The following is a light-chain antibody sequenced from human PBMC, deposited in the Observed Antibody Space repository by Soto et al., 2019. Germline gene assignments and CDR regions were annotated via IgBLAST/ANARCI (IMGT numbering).Light chain of an antibody. CDR2: KAS. CDR1: QTISSW. J-gene: IGKJ1*01. Sequence: DIQMTQSPSNLSGSVGDRVTITCRASQTISSWLAWYQQKPGKAPKLLIYKASTLKSGVPSRFSGSGSGTEFTLTISSLQPDDFATYYCQHYNSYSDAFGQGTKVELK. V-gene: IGKV1-5*03. CDR3: QHYNSYSDA.